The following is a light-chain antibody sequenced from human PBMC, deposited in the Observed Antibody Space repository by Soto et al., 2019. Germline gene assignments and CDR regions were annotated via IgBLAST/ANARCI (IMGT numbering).Light chain of an antibody. J-gene: IGKJ3*01. CDR1: QSVSNY. CDR3: QHRNDRPFS. CDR2: DAS. Sequence: EIVLTQSPATLSLSPGERATLSCRASQSVSNYLAWYQQRPGQAPRLLIYDASNRATGIPARFSGSGSGTDFTLTISGLEPEDFAIYYCQHRNDRPFSFGPGTKVDIK. V-gene: IGKV3-11*01.